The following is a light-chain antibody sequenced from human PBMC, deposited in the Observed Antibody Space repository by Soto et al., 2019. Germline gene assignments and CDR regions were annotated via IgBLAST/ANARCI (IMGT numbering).Light chain of an antibody. CDR1: QSVSSSY. J-gene: IGKJ5*01. CDR2: GAS. V-gene: IGKV3-20*01. Sequence: EIVLPQSPRTLSLSPGERSTLSCMASQSVSSSYLAWYQQKPGQAPRLLIYGASSRATGIPDRFSGSGSGTDFTLTICRLEPEDFAVYYCQVDGSSLITFAQGTRLE. CDR3: QVDGSSLIT.